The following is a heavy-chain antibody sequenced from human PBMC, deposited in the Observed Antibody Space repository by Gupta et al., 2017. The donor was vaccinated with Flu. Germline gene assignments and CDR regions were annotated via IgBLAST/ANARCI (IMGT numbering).Heavy chain of an antibody. CDR3: AKDRSRGTFFYFYGMDV. CDR2: ISHDGSNK. J-gene: IGHJ6*02. D-gene: IGHD3-16*02. V-gene: IGHV3-30*18. CDR1: GFTFRTYG. Sequence: QVQLVQSGGGVVQPGRSLGLSCSVSGFTFRTYGVHWVRQAPGKGLEWVAVISHDGSNKYYADSVKGRFTISRDISKNTLYLRMNSLRPEDTAVYYCAKDRSRGTFFYFYGMDVWGQGTTVTVSS.